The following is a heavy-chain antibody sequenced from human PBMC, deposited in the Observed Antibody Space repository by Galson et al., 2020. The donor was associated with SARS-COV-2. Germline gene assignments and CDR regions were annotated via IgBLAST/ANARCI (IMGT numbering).Heavy chain of an antibody. CDR2: IHHGRSP. Sequence: SETLSLTCAVSAVSITSNNWWIWVRPTPGRGMEWIGEIHHGRSPNYNPSLRSRVTISIDTSKNQFSLRLNSVTAADTAVYFCARDPRAYDNALLYYGVDVWGQGTSVTVTS. CDR3: ARDPRAYDNALLYYGVDV. D-gene: IGHD3-16*01. CDR1: AVSITSNNW. J-gene: IGHJ6*02. V-gene: IGHV4-4*02.